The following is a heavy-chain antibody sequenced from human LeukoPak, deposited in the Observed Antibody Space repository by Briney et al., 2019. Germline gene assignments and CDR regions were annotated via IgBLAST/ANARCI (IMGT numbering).Heavy chain of an antibody. CDR3: TTSPSYDILTGVDY. J-gene: IGHJ4*02. CDR1: GFTFSSYA. Sequence: GSLRLSCAASGFTFSSYAMHWVRQAPGKGLEWVAVISYDGSNKYYADSVKGRFTISRDNSKNTLYLQMNSLKTEDTAVYYCTTSPSYDILTGVDYWGQGTLVTVSS. CDR2: ISYDGSNK. D-gene: IGHD3-9*01. V-gene: IGHV3-30*04.